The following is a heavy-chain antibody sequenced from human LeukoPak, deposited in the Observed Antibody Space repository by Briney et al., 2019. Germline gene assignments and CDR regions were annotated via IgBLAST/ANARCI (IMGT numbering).Heavy chain of an antibody. Sequence: GRSLRLSCAASGFTFSSYGMHWVRQAPGKGLEWVSRIKYDGSYTNYADSVKGRFTISRDNARNTLSLHMISLRAEDTAVYFCVRDGDAYNFDFWGQGVLVTVSP. V-gene: IGHV3-74*01. CDR2: IKYDGSYT. CDR1: GFTFSSYG. CDR3: VRDGDAYNFDF. J-gene: IGHJ4*02. D-gene: IGHD5-24*01.